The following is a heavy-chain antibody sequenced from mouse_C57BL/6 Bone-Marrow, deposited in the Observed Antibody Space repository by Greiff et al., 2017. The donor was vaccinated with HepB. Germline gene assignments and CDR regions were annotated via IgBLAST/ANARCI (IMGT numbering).Heavy chain of an antibody. CDR2: VDPSDSYT. D-gene: IGHD1-1*01. V-gene: IGHV1-69*01. J-gene: IGHJ4*01. CDR3: ATTVVDAMDY. Sequence: QVQLQQPGAELVMPGASVKLSCKASGYTFTSYWMHWVKQRPGQGLEWIGEVDPSDSYTNYNQKFKGKSTLTVDKSSSTAYMQISSLTSEDSAVYYCATTVVDAMDYWGQGTSVTVSS. CDR1: GYTFTSYW.